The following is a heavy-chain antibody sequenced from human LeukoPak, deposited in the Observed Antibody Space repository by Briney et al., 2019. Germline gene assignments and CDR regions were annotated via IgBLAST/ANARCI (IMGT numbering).Heavy chain of an antibody. J-gene: IGHJ4*02. V-gene: IGHV3-48*01. D-gene: IGHD3-10*01. CDR2: ISSSSSTI. CDR3: ARDWDYYGSGSYYRALDY. CDR1: GFTFSSYS. Sequence: GGSLRLSCAASGFTFSSYSMNWVRQAPGKGLEWVSYISSSSSTIYYADSVKGRFTISRDNAKNSLYLQMNSLRAEDTAVYYCARDWDYYGSGSYYRALDYWGQGTLVTVSS.